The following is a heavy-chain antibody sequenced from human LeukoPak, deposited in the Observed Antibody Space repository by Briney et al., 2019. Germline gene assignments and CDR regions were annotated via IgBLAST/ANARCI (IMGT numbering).Heavy chain of an antibody. CDR2: IIPIFGTA. Sequence: SVKVSCKASGGTFSSYAISWVRQAPGQRLEWMGGIIPIFGTANYAQKFQGRVTITTDESTSTAYMELSSLRSEDTAVYYCARGIVVVTAIPPHYFDYWGQGTLVTVSS. D-gene: IGHD2-21*02. CDR1: GGTFSSYA. CDR3: ARGIVVVTAIPPHYFDY. V-gene: IGHV1-69*05. J-gene: IGHJ4*02.